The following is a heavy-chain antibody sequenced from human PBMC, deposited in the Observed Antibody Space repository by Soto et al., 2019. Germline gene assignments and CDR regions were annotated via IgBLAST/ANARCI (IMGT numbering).Heavy chain of an antibody. CDR3: MLGSGWKDFDY. Sequence: PSETLSLTCTVSGVSISSGDYYWSWIRQPPGKGLEWIGNIYYSGSTYYNPSLKSRVTISVDTSKNQFSLKLSSVTAADTAVYYCMLGSGWKDFDYWGQGTLVTVSS. D-gene: IGHD3-22*01. V-gene: IGHV4-39*01. J-gene: IGHJ4*02. CDR1: GVSISSGDYY. CDR2: IYYSGST.